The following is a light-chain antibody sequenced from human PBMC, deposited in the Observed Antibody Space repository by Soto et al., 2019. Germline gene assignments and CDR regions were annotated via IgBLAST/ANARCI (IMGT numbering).Light chain of an antibody. CDR3: QQYNSYQYT. Sequence: DIQMTQSPSTLSASVGDRVTITCRASQSVSHWLAWYQQKPGQAPKALIYDASTLETGVPSRFSGSGSGTDFTLTISSLQPDDFATYYCQQYNSYQYTFGQGTKLEMK. J-gene: IGKJ2*01. CDR2: DAS. V-gene: IGKV1-5*01. CDR1: QSVSHW.